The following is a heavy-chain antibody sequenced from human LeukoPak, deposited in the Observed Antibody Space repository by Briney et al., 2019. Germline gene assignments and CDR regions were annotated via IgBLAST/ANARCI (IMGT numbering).Heavy chain of an antibody. V-gene: IGHV3-64*02. Sequence: GGSLRLSCAAPGFTFGSYSMHWVRQAPGKGPEFVSVIGGDGLTTFYADSVKDRFTISRDNSKGTLYLEMGSLRAEDMAVYYCAREGGGSGLWYYDLWGRGTLVTVSS. CDR3: AREGGGSGLWYYDL. D-gene: IGHD1-26*01. CDR1: GFTFGSYS. CDR2: IGGDGLTT. J-gene: IGHJ2*01.